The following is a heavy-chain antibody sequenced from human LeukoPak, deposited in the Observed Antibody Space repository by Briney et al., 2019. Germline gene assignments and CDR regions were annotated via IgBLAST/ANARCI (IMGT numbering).Heavy chain of an antibody. CDR2: IYPSGST. J-gene: IGHJ4*02. CDR3: ARENSGSYREFDY. V-gene: IGHV4-4*07. D-gene: IGHD1-26*01. CDR1: GGSISSYY. Sequence: PSETLSLTCTVSGGSISSYYWTWIRQPAGKGLEWIGRIYPSGSTNYNPSLKSRVTVSVDTSKNQFSLKLSSVTAADTAVHYCARENSGSYREFDYWGQGTLVTVSS.